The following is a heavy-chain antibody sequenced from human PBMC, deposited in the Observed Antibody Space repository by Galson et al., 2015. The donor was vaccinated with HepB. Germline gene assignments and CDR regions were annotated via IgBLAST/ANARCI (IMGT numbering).Heavy chain of an antibody. CDR1: GYTFTSYA. Sequence: SVKVSCKASGYTFTSYAMNWVRQAPGQGLEWMGWINTNTGNPMYVQGFTGRFVFSLDTSVGTAYLQISSLKAEDTAVYYCARAYSSGLRGAFDIWGQGTMVTVSS. CDR2: INTNTGNP. V-gene: IGHV7-4-1*02. CDR3: ARAYSSGLRGAFDI. D-gene: IGHD6-19*01. J-gene: IGHJ3*02.